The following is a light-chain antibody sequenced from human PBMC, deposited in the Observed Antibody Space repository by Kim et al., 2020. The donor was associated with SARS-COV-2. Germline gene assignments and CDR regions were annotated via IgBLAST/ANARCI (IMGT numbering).Light chain of an antibody. CDR1: SLRNYY. CDR2: GKN. Sequence: SSELTQDPAVSVALGQTVKITCRGDSLRNYYASWYQQRPGQAPLLVMYGKNTRPSGIPDRLSGSTSGNTASLTITGAQAEDEADYYCSSQDTSSYVLFGGGTKVTVL. J-gene: IGLJ2*01. V-gene: IGLV3-19*01. CDR3: SSQDTSSYVL.